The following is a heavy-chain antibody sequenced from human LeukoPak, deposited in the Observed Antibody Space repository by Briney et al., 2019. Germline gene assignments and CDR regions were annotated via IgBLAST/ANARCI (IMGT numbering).Heavy chain of an antibody. J-gene: IGHJ6*02. CDR1: GYTFTSYD. CDR2: MNPNSGNT. V-gene: IGHV1-8*01. Sequence: GASVKVSCKASGYTFTSYDINWVRQATGRGLEWMGWMNPNSGNTGYAQKFQGRVTITRNTSISTAYMELSSLRSEDTAVYYCARASPFGTGPHIYYYYGMDVWGQGTTVTVSS. CDR3: ARASPFGTGPHIYYYYGMDV. D-gene: IGHD3/OR15-3a*01.